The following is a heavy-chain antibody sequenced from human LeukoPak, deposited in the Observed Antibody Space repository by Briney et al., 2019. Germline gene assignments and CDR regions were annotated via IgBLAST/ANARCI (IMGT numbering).Heavy chain of an antibody. V-gene: IGHV3-53*01. CDR3: AKDLGTRSIAETGHFDY. D-gene: IGHD6-13*01. CDR1: GFTVSSKY. CDR2: LYSGGNT. Sequence: GGSLRLSCAASGFTVSSKYMSWVRQAPGKGLEWVSILYSGGNTYYADSVKGRFTISRDNSKNTLYLQMNSLRAEDTTVYYCAKDLGTRSIAETGHFDYWGQGTLVTVSS. J-gene: IGHJ4*02.